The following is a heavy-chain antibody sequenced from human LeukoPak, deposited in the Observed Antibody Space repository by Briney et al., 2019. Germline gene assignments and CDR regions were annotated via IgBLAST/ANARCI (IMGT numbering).Heavy chain of an antibody. Sequence: SGTLSLTCAVSGGSISSSNWWSWVRQPPGKGLEWIGEIYHSGSTNYNPSLKSRVTLSVDTSKNQFSLRLTSVTAADTAFYYCAREEYSSDWYGHNSWGQGTLVTVSS. D-gene: IGHD6-13*01. CDR2: IYHSGST. V-gene: IGHV4-4*02. J-gene: IGHJ4*02. CDR3: AREEYSSDWYGHNS. CDR1: GGSISSSNW.